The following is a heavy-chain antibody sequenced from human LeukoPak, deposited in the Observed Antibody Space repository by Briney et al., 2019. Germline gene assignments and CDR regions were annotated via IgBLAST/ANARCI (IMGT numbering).Heavy chain of an antibody. D-gene: IGHD3-9*01. J-gene: IGHJ5*02. CDR1: GGTFSSYA. CDR3: ASPHYDILTGYKRDWFDP. V-gene: IGHV1-69*06. CDR2: IIPIFGTA. Sequence: GASVKVSCKASGGTFSSYAISWGRQAPGHGLEWMGGIIPIFGTANYAQKFQGRVTITADKYTSTAYMELNSLRSEGTAVYYCASPHYDILTGYKRDWFDPWGQGTLVTVPS.